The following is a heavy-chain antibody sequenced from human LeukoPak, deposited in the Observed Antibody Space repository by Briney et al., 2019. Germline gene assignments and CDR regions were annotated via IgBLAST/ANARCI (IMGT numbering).Heavy chain of an antibody. CDR3: ARRSPPDHYYFDY. Sequence: SETLSLTCTVSGGSLSSYFWGWIRQPPGKGLEWIGYISYSGSTNYSPSLKSRVTISVDTSQNQFSLRLTSVTAADTAVYYCARRSPPDHYYFDYWGQGTLVTVPS. CDR1: GGSLSSYF. D-gene: IGHD1-14*01. V-gene: IGHV4-59*08. CDR2: ISYSGST. J-gene: IGHJ4*02.